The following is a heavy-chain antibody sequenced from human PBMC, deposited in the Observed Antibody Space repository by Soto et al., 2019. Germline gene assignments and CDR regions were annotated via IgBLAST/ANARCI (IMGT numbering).Heavy chain of an antibody. CDR1: GGSISSSSYY. CDR2: IYYSGRT. Sequence: SETLSLTCTVSGGSISSSSYYWGWIRQPPGKGLEWIGSIYYSGRTYHNPSLKSRVTIFVDTSENQFSLKLSSVTAADTAVYYCARKYCSGGSCYGGDYYYYGMDVWGQGTTVTVSS. V-gene: IGHV4-39*01. J-gene: IGHJ6*02. D-gene: IGHD2-15*01. CDR3: ARKYCSGGSCYGGDYYYYGMDV.